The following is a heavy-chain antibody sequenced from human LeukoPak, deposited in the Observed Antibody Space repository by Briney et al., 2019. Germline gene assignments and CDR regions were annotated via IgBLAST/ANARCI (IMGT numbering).Heavy chain of an antibody. J-gene: IGHJ4*02. V-gene: IGHV3-23*01. CDR2: ISTSGDNT. CDR3: SKGHSSNWLSYFDS. Sequence: GGSLRVSCVASGFTFSSYGMSWVRQAPGKGLEWVSGISTSGDNTHYADSVKGRFTISRDNSKNTLYLQMNSLRAEDTAIYYCSKGHSSNWLSYFDSRGQGTLVTVSS. D-gene: IGHD6-13*01. CDR1: GFTFSSYG.